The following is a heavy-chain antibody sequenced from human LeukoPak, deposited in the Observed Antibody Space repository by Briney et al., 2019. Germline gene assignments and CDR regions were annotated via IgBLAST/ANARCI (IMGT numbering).Heavy chain of an antibody. D-gene: IGHD1-14*01. CDR2: ISGSGGST. CDR3: VKRATATGREFDY. V-gene: IGHV3-23*01. Sequence: GGSLRLSCAASGFTFSSYAMSWVRQAPGKGLEWVSAISGSGGSTYYADSVKGRFAISRDDSKSTLYLQMNSLRADDTAVYYCVKRATATGREFDYWGQGTLVTVSS. J-gene: IGHJ4*02. CDR1: GFTFSSYA.